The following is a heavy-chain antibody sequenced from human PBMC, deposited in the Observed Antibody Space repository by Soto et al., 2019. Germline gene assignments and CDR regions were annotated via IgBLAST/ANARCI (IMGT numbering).Heavy chain of an antibody. CDR3: AGFVVPASRDSDFDY. V-gene: IGHV4-39*01. J-gene: IGHJ4*02. CDR1: GISVSTSDYY. Sequence: TLSLTCTVSGISVSTSDYYWGWVRQPPGKGLDWIGNIYYSGSTFYNPSLRSRVTLSVDTSKNQFSLRLNSVTAADTAVYFCAGFVVPASRDSDFDYWGQGTLVTVSS. CDR2: IYYSGST. D-gene: IGHD2-15*01.